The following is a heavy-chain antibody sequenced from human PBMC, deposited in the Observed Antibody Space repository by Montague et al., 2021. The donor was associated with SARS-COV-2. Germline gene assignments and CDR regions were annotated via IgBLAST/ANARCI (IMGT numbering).Heavy chain of an antibody. J-gene: IGHJ3*02. CDR1: GGSISSSNYY. D-gene: IGHD5-12*01. CDR2: IYDSGST. Sequence: SETLSLTCTVSGGSISSSNYYWDWIRQPPGKGLEWIGSIYDSGSTYYNPSLKSRVSISVDTSKNHFSLKLSSVTAADTAVRYCARRGRKLLPVATTIGGFDIWGQGTMVTVSS. V-gene: IGHV4-39*02. CDR3: ARRGRKLLPVATTIGGFDI.